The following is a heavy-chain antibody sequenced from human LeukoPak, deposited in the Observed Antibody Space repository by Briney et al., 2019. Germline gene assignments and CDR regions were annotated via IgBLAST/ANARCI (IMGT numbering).Heavy chain of an antibody. CDR3: ASRLGATGTPEY. D-gene: IGHD1-26*01. V-gene: IGHV3-23*01. CDR2: ISGSGGNT. Sequence: GGSLRLSCAASGFTFSSYAMSWVRQAPGKGLEWVSAISGSGGNTNYADSVKGRFTISRDNSKNTLYLQMNSLRAEDTAVYYCASRLGATGTPEYWGQGTLVTVSS. CDR1: GFTFSSYA. J-gene: IGHJ4*02.